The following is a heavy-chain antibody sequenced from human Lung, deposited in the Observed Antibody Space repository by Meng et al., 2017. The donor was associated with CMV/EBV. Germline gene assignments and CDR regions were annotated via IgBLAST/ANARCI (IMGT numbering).Heavy chain of an antibody. CDR3: ATRRSGGSVPGWAWGMDV. D-gene: IGHD2-2*01. CDR2: INSGGWT. CDR1: GFTGSANY. Sequence: GGSLRLSCVASGFTGSANYMSWVRQAPGKGLEWVSVINSGGWTYYADSVKGRFTISRDNSKNTVYLQLNSLRAEDTAMYYCATRRSGGSVPGWAWGMDVWGQGXTVTVSS. J-gene: IGHJ6*02. V-gene: IGHV3-53*01.